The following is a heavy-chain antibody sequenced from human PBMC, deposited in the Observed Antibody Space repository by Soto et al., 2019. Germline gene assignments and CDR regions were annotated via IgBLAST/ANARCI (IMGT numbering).Heavy chain of an antibody. J-gene: IGHJ3*02. CDR2: ISGSGGST. D-gene: IGHD2-15*01. Sequence: GGSLRLSCAASGFTLSSYAMSWVRQAPGKGLEWVSAISGSGGSTYYADSVKGRFTISRDNSKNTLYLQMNSLRAEDTAVYYCAKRQDIVVVVAATGWQEGAFDIWGQGTMVTVSS. CDR3: AKRQDIVVVVAATGWQEGAFDI. CDR1: GFTLSSYA. V-gene: IGHV3-23*01.